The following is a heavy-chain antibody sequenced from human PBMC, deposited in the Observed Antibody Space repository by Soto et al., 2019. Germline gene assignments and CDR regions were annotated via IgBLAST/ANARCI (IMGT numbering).Heavy chain of an antibody. D-gene: IGHD6-13*01. CDR3: ARDSRFGSSCTNYYYYYMDV. V-gene: IGHV3-64*01. J-gene: IGHJ6*03. CDR1: GFTFSSYA. CDR2: ISSNGGST. Sequence: HPGGSLRLSCAASGFTFSSYAMHWVRQAPGKGLEYVSAISSNGGSTYYANSVKGRFTISRDNSKNTLYLQMGSLRAEDMAVYYCARDSRFGSSCTNYYYYYMDVWGKGTTVTVSS.